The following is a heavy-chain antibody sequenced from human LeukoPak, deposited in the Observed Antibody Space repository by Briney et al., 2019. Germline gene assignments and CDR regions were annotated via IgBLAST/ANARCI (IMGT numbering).Heavy chain of an antibody. D-gene: IGHD3-10*01. CDR1: GFTFSSYS. CDR2: ISSSSSTI. Sequence: GGSLRLSCAASGFTFSSYSMNWVRQAPGKGLEWVSYISSSSSTIYYADSVKGRFTISRDNAKNSLYLQMNSLRAEDTAVYYCARDSITMVRGVFDYWGQGTLVTVSS. V-gene: IGHV3-48*01. J-gene: IGHJ4*02. CDR3: ARDSITMVRGVFDY.